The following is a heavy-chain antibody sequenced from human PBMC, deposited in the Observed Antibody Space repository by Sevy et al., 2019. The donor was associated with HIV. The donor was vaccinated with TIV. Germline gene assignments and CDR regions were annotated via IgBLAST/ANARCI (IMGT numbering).Heavy chain of an antibody. J-gene: IGHJ4*02. Sequence: ASVKVSCKASGYTFTSYGISWLRQAPGQGLEWMGWISAYNGNTNYAQKLQGRVTMTTDTSTSTAYMELRSLRSDDTAVYYCARDFYYDILTGYFPAFDYWGQGTLVTVSS. CDR2: ISAYNGNT. D-gene: IGHD3-9*01. CDR1: GYTFTSYG. CDR3: ARDFYYDILTGYFPAFDY. V-gene: IGHV1-18*01.